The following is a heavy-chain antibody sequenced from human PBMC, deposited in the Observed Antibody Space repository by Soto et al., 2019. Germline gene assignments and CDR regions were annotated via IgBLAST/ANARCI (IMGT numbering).Heavy chain of an antibody. V-gene: IGHV1-8*01. J-gene: IGHJ5*02. CDR1: GYTFTSYD. CDR3: ALVSNYAGFDP. Sequence: ASVKVSCKASGYTFTSYDINWVRQATGQGLEWMGWMNPNSGHTGYAQQFPGRVTMTRNTSISTAYMGLGSLRSEDTAGYYCALVSNYAGFDPWGQGTLGTVSS. CDR2: MNPNSGHT. D-gene: IGHD4-4*01.